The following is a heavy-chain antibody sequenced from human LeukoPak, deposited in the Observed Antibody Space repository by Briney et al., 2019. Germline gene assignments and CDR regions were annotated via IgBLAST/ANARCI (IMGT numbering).Heavy chain of an antibody. CDR1: GGSISSGGYY. J-gene: IGHJ4*02. Sequence: SQTLSLTCTVSGGSISSGGYYWTWIRQPPGKGLEWIGEITHSGSTSYNPSLKSRVAISLDTSKNQFSLKLTSVTAADTAVYYCARGGLLAVPGINDFDYWGQGTLVTVSS. D-gene: IGHD6-19*01. V-gene: IGHV4-34*01. CDR3: ARGGLLAVPGINDFDY. CDR2: ITHSGST.